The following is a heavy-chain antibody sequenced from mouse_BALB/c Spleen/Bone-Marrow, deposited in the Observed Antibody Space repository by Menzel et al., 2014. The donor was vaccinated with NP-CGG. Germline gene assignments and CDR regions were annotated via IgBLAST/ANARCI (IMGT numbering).Heavy chain of an antibody. V-gene: IGHV1-9*01. CDR1: GFTFSSYW. CDR2: ILHGSGST. D-gene: IGHD2-10*01. CDR3: ASGAYCGNCFDY. Sequence: VQLQQSGAELMKPGASVKISCTATGFTFSSYWIEWVKQRPGHGLEWIGEILHGSGSTTYNEKFKGKATFTTYTYSNPAYMQLSSLTSRDSAVYYSASGAYCGNCFDYWGQGTTLTVSS. J-gene: IGHJ2*01.